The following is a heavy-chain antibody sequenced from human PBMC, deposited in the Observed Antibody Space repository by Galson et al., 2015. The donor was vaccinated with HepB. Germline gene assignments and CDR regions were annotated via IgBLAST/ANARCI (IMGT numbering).Heavy chain of an antibody. J-gene: IGHJ5*02. CDR3: ARVDYDFWSGYDQ. V-gene: IGHV3-30*04. D-gene: IGHD3-3*01. CDR2: ISSHGSDI. Sequence: SLRLSCAASGFPFSTYAMHWVRQAPGKGLEWVAVISSHGSDIYYADSVKGRFTISRDNSKNTVYLQMNSLRAEDTAVYYCARVDYDFWSGYDQWGRGTLVTVSS. CDR1: GFPFSTYA.